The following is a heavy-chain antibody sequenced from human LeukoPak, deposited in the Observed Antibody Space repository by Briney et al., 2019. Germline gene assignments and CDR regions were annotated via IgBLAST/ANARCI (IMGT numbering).Heavy chain of an antibody. V-gene: IGHV3-64*02. D-gene: IGHD1-26*01. Sequence: GSLRLSCAASGFTFSGYAMHCVRQAPGKGLEYVSAISTDGGSTYYADSVKGRFTISRDNSKNTLYLQMGSLRAEDMAVYYCARDGGSYSFDYWGQGTLVTVSS. CDR3: ARDGGSYSFDY. J-gene: IGHJ4*02. CDR2: ISTDGGST. CDR1: GFTFSGYA.